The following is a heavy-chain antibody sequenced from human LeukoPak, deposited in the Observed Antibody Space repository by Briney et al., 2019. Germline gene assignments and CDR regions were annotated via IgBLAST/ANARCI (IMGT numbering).Heavy chain of an antibody. J-gene: IGHJ5*02. V-gene: IGHV5-51*01. D-gene: IGHD6-13*01. CDR1: GYSFTSYW. CDR2: IYPGDSDT. Sequence: HGESLKISCQGSGYSFTSYWIGWVRQMPGKGLEWMGIIYPGDSDTRYSPSFQGQVTISADKSISTAYLQWSSLKASDTAIYYCARLSRVGTAAGLESGFDPWGQGTLVTVSS. CDR3: ARLSRVGTAAGLESGFDP.